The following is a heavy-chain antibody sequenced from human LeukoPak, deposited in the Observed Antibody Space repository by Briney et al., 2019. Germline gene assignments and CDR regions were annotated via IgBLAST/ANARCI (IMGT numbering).Heavy chain of an antibody. CDR3: ARETLGVTAFDI. J-gene: IGHJ3*02. CDR1: GFTFSDYY. CDR2: IGNSGTII. V-gene: IGHV3-11*01. D-gene: IGHD2-21*02. Sequence: GGSLRLSCAASGFTFSDYYMNWIRQAPGKGLEWVSYIGNSGTIISYADSVKGRFTISRDNTKNSLYLQMNSLRAEDTAVYYCARETLGVTAFDIWGQGTMVTVSS.